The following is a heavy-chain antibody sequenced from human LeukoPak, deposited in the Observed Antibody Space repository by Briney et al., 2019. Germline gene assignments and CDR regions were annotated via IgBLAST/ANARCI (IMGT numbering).Heavy chain of an antibody. CDR1: GVTFSSYW. CDR3: ARDRGGYSSTWGPGTFDY. V-gene: IGHV3-7*01. J-gene: IGHJ4*02. Sequence: PGGSLRLSCAASGVTFSSYWMSWVRQAPGTGLEWVANIKQDGSEKYSVDSVKGRFTISRDNAKNSLYLQMNSLRAEDTAVYYCARDRGGYSSTWGPGTFDYWGQGTLVTVSS. CDR2: IKQDGSEK. D-gene: IGHD6-13*01.